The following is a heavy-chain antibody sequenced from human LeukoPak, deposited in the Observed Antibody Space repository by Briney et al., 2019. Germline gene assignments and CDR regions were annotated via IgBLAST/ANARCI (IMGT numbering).Heavy chain of an antibody. Sequence: SETLSLTCTVSGGSISSGDYYWSWIRQPPGKGLEWIGYIYYSGSTYYNPSLKSRVTISVDTSKNQFSLKLSSVTAADTAVYYCASRIAEGYYYDSSGYYYDYWGQGTLVTVSS. CDR2: IYYSGST. J-gene: IGHJ4*02. V-gene: IGHV4-30-4*08. D-gene: IGHD3-22*01. CDR1: GGSISSGDYY. CDR3: ASRIAEGYYYDSSGYYYDY.